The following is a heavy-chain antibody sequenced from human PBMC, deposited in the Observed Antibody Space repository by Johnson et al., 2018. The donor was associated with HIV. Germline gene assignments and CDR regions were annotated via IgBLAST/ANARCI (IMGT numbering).Heavy chain of an antibody. V-gene: IGHV3-13*01. Sequence: VQLVESGGGLAKPAWSPRLSCAASQFTFSGCYMNYVRQATGKGLEWVSAIGTAGDTYYPGSVKGRFTISRENAKNSLYLQMNSLRAEDTAVYYCARPIARGASNSWGQGTMVTVSS. D-gene: IGHD1-26*01. J-gene: IGHJ3*01. CDR3: ARPIARGASNS. CDR1: QFTFSGCY. CDR2: IGTAGDT.